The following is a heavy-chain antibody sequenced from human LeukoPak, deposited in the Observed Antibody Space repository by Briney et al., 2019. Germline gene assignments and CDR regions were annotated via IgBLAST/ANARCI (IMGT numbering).Heavy chain of an antibody. CDR1: VGSISSYY. D-gene: IGHD6-13*01. CDR2: IYYSGST. J-gene: IGHJ5*02. CDR3: ARGGGGIADNWFDP. V-gene: IGHV4-59*01. Sequence: SETLSLTCTVSVGSISSYYWSWIRQPPGKGLEGIGYIYYSGSTNYNPSLKSRVTISVDTSKNQFSLKLSSVTAADTAVYYCARGGGGIADNWFDPWGQGTLVTVSS.